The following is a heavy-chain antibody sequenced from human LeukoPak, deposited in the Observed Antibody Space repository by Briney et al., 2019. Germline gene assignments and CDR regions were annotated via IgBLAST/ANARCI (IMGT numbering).Heavy chain of an antibody. D-gene: IGHD5-12*01. J-gene: IGHJ6*03. V-gene: IGHV3-21*01. CDR1: GFAFSSYS. CDR2: ISSSSSYI. CDR3: ARFPVVATIEQYYYYYMDV. Sequence: SGGSLSLLCAGSGFAFSSYSMNWVRQAPGKGLEWVSSISSSSSYIYYADSVKGRFTISRDNAKNSLYLQMNSLRAEDTAVYYCARFPVVATIEQYYYYYMDVWGKGTTVTVSS.